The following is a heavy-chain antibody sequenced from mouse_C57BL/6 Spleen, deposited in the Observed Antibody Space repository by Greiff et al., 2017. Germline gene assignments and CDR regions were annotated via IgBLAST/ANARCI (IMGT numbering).Heavy chain of an antibody. Sequence: VQVVESGAELVKPGASVKISCKASGYTFTDYYINWVKQRPGQGLEWIGKIGPGSGSTYYNEKFKGKATLTADKSSSTAYMQLSSLTSADAAVYVCGERGFAYWGQGTLVTVSA. CDR2: IGPGSGST. V-gene: IGHV1-77*01. CDR3: GERGFAY. CDR1: GYTFTDYY. J-gene: IGHJ3*01.